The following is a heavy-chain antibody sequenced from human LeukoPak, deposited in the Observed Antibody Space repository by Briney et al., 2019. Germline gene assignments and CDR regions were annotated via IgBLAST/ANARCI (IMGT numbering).Heavy chain of an antibody. CDR2: VASGGTT. J-gene: IGHJ5*02. Sequence: GGSLRLSCAASGFTFSSYAMHWVRQAPGKGLQYVSAVASGGTTYYADAVKGRFTISRDNSKNTLYLQMNSLRAEDTAVYYCARIGVHYYGSGTYYNALSGWFDPWGQGTLVTVSS. D-gene: IGHD3-10*01. CDR3: ARIGVHYYGSGTYYNALSGWFDP. V-gene: IGHV3-64*04. CDR1: GFTFSSYA.